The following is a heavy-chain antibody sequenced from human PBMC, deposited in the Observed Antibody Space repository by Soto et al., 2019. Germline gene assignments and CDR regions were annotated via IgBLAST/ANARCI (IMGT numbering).Heavy chain of an antibody. D-gene: IGHD6-19*01. CDR3: ASGYIAVAGTNVFDY. J-gene: IGHJ4*02. V-gene: IGHV1-69*02. CDR2: IIPILGIA. Sequence: SVKVSCKASGGTFSSYTISWVRQAPGQGLEWMGRIIPILGIANYAQKFQGRVTITADKSTSTAYMGLSSLRSEDTAVYYCASGYIAVAGTNVFDYWGQGTLVTVSS. CDR1: GGTFSSYT.